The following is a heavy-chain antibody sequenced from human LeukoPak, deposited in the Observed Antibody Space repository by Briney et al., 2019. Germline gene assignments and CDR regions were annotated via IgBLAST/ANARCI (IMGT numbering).Heavy chain of an antibody. CDR3: ARGPGRSGGNC. Sequence: GGSLRLSCAASGFPFSPNYMSWVRQAPGKGLEWVSVIKTGGRAFYADSVKGRFTISRDNSNNTLYLQMNSLRAEDTAVYYCARGPGRSGGNCWGQGTLVTVSS. CDR2: IKTGGRA. CDR1: GFPFSPNY. V-gene: IGHV3-53*01. D-gene: IGHD2-15*01. J-gene: IGHJ4*02.